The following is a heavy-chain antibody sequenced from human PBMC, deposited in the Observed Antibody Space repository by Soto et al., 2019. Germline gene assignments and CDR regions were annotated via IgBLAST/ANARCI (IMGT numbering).Heavy chain of an antibody. CDR3: AREYTYGSNFFDC. CDR2: ISHSGST. CDR1: GGSISSAAYY. J-gene: IGHJ4*02. Sequence: QVQLQESGPGLVKPSQTLSLTCTVSGGSISSAAYYWSWIRQHPGKGLEWIGYISHSGSTYYNPSLKTRVIISVDTSKNLCSLSLTSVTAADTAVYYCAREYTYGSNFFDCWGQGALVTVSS. V-gene: IGHV4-31*03. D-gene: IGHD5-18*01.